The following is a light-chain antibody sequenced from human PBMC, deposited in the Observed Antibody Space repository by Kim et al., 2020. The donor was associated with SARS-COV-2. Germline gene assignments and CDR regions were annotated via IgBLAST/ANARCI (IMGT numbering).Light chain of an antibody. J-gene: IGKJ2*01. V-gene: IGKV3-11*01. CDR2: VAS. Sequence: EIVLTQSPATLSLSPGERATLSCRASQSVSSYLAWYQQKPGQAPRLLIYVASNRATGIPARFSGSGSGTDFTLTISSLEPEYFAVYYCQQRSNWPPYTVGQGTKLEI. CDR3: QQRSNWPPYT. CDR1: QSVSSY.